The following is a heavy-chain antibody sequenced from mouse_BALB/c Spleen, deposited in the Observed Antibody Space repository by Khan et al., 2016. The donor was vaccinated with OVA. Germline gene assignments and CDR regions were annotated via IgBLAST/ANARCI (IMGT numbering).Heavy chain of an antibody. CDR1: GFSLSDYD. Sequence: MQLEESGPGLVAPSQSLSITCTVSGFSLSDYDVSWIRQPPGKGLEWLGVIWGGGNTYYNSALKSRLNISKDNSKSQIFLKMNSLQTDDTAMYYCAKGVWSYYFALDYWSQGTSVTVSS. J-gene: IGHJ4*01. V-gene: IGHV2-6-5*01. CDR3: AKGVWSYYFALDY. D-gene: IGHD2-10*02. CDR2: IWGGGNT.